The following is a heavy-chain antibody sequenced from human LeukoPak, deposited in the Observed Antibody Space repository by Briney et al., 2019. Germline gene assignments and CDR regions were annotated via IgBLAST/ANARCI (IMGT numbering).Heavy chain of an antibody. V-gene: IGHV4-34*01. CDR2: INHSGNT. CDR3: ARGLGYCSSTSCSFDY. Sequence: PSETLSLTCAVCGGSFSGYYWSWIRQPPGKGLEWIGEINHSGNTNYNPSLKSRVTISVDTSKNQFSLQLSSVTAADTAVYYCARGLGYCSSTSCSFDYWGQGTLVTVSS. CDR1: GGSFSGYY. J-gene: IGHJ4*02. D-gene: IGHD2-2*01.